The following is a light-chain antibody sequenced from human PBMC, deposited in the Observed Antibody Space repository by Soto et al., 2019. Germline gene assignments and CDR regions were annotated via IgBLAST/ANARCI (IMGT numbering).Light chain of an antibody. Sequence: QSALTQPASVSGSPGQSITISCTGTSSDIGGYNYVSWYQQHPGKAPKLMIYDVNNRPSGVSDRFSGSKSGNTASLTISGLQTEDEADYFCSSYTSSSPLYVFGAGTKLTVL. J-gene: IGLJ1*01. CDR1: SSDIGGYNY. CDR2: DVN. CDR3: SSYTSSSPLYV. V-gene: IGLV2-14*01.